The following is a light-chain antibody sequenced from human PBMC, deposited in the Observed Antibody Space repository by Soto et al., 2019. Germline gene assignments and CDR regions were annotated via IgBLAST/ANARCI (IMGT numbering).Light chain of an antibody. CDR2: GAS. CDR3: QQYGSSPQT. CDR1: QSVSNGY. V-gene: IGKV3-20*01. J-gene: IGKJ5*01. Sequence: EIILTQSPGTLSLSPGERATLSCRSSQSVSNGYLAWCQHKPGQAPRLLILGASTRATGIPDRFSGSGSGANFTLTIGRLEPEDFAFYYCQQYGSSPQTFGQGTRLEIK.